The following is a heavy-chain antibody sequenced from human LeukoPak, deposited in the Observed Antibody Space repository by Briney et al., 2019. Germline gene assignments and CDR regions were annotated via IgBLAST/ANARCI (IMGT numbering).Heavy chain of an antibody. D-gene: IGHD6-19*01. CDR2: ISGSGGST. CDR1: GFTFSSYA. Sequence: PGGSLRLSCAASGFTFSSYAMSWVRQAPGKGLEWVSAISGSGGSTYYADSVKGRFIISRDNSKKTLNLQMNSLRAEDTAVYYCAKVGGLRRQWPTRNLPHGYFDLWGRGTLVTVSS. V-gene: IGHV3-23*01. J-gene: IGHJ2*01. CDR3: AKVGGLRRQWPTRNLPHGYFDL.